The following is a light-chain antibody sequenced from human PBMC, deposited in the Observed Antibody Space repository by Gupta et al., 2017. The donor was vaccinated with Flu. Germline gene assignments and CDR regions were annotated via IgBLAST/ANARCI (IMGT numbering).Light chain of an antibody. V-gene: IGLV2-14*01. CDR2: DVT. CDR1: IIDIGSYTY. Sequence: SITISCTGTIIDIGSYTYVSWYQQPPGQAPKLLIYDVTKRPSGLSNRFSGSKSGATASLTISGLQAEDEAYYYCSSYTSSSTLVFGGGTKLTVL. J-gene: IGLJ2*01. CDR3: SSYTSSSTLV.